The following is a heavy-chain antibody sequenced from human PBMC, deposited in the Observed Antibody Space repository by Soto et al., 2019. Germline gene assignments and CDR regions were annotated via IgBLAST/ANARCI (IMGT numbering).Heavy chain of an antibody. D-gene: IGHD3-22*01. CDR3: ARDQVASIWRITLRRPLNFGN. CDR2: ISAYNGNT. Sequence: SVKVSCKASGYTFTSYGISWVRQAPGQGLEWMGWISAYNGNTNYAQKLQGRVTMTTDTSTSTAYMQLRSLRSDDTAVYYCARDQVASIWRITLRRPLNFGNWGQGPLGTVSS. V-gene: IGHV1-18*04. CDR1: GYTFTSYG. J-gene: IGHJ4*02.